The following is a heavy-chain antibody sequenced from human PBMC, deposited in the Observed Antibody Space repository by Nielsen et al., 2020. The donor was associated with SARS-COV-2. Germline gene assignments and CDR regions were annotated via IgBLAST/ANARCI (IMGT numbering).Heavy chain of an antibody. CDR1: GFTFSSYD. V-gene: IGHV3-13*01. D-gene: IGHD5-12*01. Sequence: GESLKISCAASGFTFSSYDMHWVRQATVKGLEWVSAIGTAGDTYYPGSVKGRFTISRENAKNSLYLQMNSLRAGDTAVYYCAREGGYGAFDIWGQGTMVTVSS. CDR3: AREGGYGAFDI. J-gene: IGHJ3*02. CDR2: IGTAGDT.